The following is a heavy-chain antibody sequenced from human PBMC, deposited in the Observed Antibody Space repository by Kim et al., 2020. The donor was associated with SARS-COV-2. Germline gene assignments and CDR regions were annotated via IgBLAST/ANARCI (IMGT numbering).Heavy chain of an antibody. Sequence: SLQRRVTRSVDTSKNQFSLKLSSVTAADTAVYYCARARVVEMATPHYFDYWGQGTLVTVSS. V-gene: IGHV4-59*01. D-gene: IGHD5-12*01. J-gene: IGHJ4*02. CDR3: ARARVVEMATPHYFDY.